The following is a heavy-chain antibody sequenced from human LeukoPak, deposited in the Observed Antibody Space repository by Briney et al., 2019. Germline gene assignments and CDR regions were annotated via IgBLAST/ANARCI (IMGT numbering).Heavy chain of an antibody. J-gene: IGHJ6*03. Sequence: NSGGSLRLSCAASGFTFSSYAMSWVRQAPGKGLEWVSSISSSSSYIYYADSVKGRFTISRDNAKNSLYLQMNSLRAEDTAVYYCAREDYYDSSGYYYYMDVWGKGTTVTVSS. CDR3: AREDYYDSSGYYYYMDV. D-gene: IGHD3-22*01. CDR1: GFTFSSYA. CDR2: ISSSSSYI. V-gene: IGHV3-21*01.